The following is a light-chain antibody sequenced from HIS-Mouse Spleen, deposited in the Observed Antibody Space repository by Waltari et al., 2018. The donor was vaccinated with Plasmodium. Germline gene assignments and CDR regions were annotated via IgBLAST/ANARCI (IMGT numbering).Light chain of an antibody. CDR1: STNHGSNY. J-gene: IGLJ3*02. CDR2: RNK. CDR3: CSYAGSRV. V-gene: IGLV1-47*01. Sequence: QSVLTQPPSASGTPGQRVTISCSGSSTNHGSNYVYWYQQLPGTAPKLLIYRNKQRPSGVPDRFSGSKSGTSASLAISGLRSEDEADYYCCSYAGSRVFGGGTKLTVL.